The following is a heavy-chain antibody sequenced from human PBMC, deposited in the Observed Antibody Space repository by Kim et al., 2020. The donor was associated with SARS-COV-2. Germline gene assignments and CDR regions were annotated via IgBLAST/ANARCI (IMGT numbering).Heavy chain of an antibody. Sequence: GGSLRLSCATSGFTFSDYYMSWVRQAPGKGLEWVSYISGTGTTIYYADSVKGRFIISRDNAKNSLFLQMNGLRDEDTAVYYCVRDYRGDRYWVQGTLVTVSS. D-gene: IGHD2-21*02. CDR3: VRDYRGDRY. CDR2: ISGTGTTI. CDR1: GFTFSDYY. J-gene: IGHJ4*02. V-gene: IGHV3-11*04.